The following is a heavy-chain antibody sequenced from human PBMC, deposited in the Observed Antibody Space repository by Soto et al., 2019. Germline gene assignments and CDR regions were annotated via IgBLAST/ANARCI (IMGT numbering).Heavy chain of an antibody. D-gene: IGHD6-6*01. Sequence: QVQLQESGPGLVKPSQTLSLTCTVSGGSISSGDYYWSWIRQPPGKGLEWMGNIHYRGSTYYNPSLNSRVTISVHKSNSQFSLKVSAVTTADTAVYTCARGRKASRYYDGRDVWGQGTTVPVSS. CDR3: ARGRKASRYYDGRDV. CDR1: GGSISSGDYY. CDR2: IHYRGST. V-gene: IGHV4-30-4*01. J-gene: IGHJ6*02.